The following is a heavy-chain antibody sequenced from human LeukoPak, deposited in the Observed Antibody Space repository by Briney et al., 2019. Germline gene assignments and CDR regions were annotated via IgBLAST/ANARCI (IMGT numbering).Heavy chain of an antibody. V-gene: IGHV3-30*03. Sequence: GGSLRLSCAASGFTFSSYGMHWVRQAPGKGLEWVAVISYDGSNKYYADSVKGRFTISRDNAKNSLYLQMNSLRAEDTAVCYCARGVSGYYDSSGYYSWGQGTLVTVSS. J-gene: IGHJ5*02. CDR3: ARGVSGYYDSSGYYS. CDR2: ISYDGSNK. D-gene: IGHD3-22*01. CDR1: GFTFSSYG.